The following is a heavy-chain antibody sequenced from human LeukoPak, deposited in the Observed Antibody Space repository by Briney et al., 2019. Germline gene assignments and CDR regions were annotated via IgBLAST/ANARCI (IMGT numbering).Heavy chain of an antibody. J-gene: IGHJ4*02. CDR3: TTFYHEYSPY. CDR2: IKSNADGGTP. CDR1: GFSFMNAW. Sequence: GGSLRLSCAASGFSFMNAWMIWGRQAPGMGLEWVGRIKSNADGGTPDYAAPARGRFTISRDDSKNTLYLQMNSLKTEDTAVYYCTTFYHEYSPYWGRGTLVTVSS. V-gene: IGHV3-15*01. D-gene: IGHD2/OR15-2a*01.